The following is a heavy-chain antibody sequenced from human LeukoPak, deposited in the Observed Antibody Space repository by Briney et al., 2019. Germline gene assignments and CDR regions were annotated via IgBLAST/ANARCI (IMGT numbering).Heavy chain of an antibody. CDR2: ISGSGGST. Sequence: GGSLRLSCAASGFTFSSYAMSWVRQAPGKGLEWVSAISGSGGSTYYADSVKGRFTISRDNAKNSLYLQINSLRAEDTAVYYCARVSCSSTSCYSSYYYMDVWGKGTTVTVSS. V-gene: IGHV3-23*01. CDR1: GFTFSSYA. J-gene: IGHJ6*03. D-gene: IGHD2-2*01. CDR3: ARVSCSSTSCYSSYYYMDV.